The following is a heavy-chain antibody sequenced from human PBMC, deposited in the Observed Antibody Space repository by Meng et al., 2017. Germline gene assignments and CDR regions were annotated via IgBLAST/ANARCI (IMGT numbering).Heavy chain of an antibody. V-gene: IGHV3-30*04. J-gene: IGHJ6*02. CDR1: GFTFSSYA. CDR3: ARGSVVISAELSYYGMDV. D-gene: IGHD3-22*01. CDR2: ISYDGSNK. Sequence: GESLKISCAASGFTFSSYAMHWVRQAPGKGLEWVAVISYDGSNKYYADSVKGRFTISRDNSKNPLYLQMNSLRAEDTAVYYCARGSVVISAELSYYGMDVWGQGTTVTVSS.